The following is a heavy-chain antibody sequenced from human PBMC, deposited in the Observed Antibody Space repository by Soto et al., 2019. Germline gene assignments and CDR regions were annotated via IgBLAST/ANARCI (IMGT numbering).Heavy chain of an antibody. D-gene: IGHD3-22*01. J-gene: IGHJ4*02. CDR3: TRDRLRGYANSGFNS. CDR1: GYSFSNYG. Sequence: QVQLVQSGAEVRKPGASVKVSCQGFGYSFSNYGVHWVRQAPGQGLEWIGWINPYNGNRNYTQKFEDRVTMTEVASTPTLYLDLRSLNSADTPTYYCTRDRLRGYANSGFNSWGQGSLFTVSS. V-gene: IGHV1-18*04. CDR2: INPYNGNR.